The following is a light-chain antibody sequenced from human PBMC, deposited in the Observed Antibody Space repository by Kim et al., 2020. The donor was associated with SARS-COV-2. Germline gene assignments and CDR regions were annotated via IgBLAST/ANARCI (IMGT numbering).Light chain of an antibody. J-gene: IGKJ1*01. V-gene: IGKV3D-7*01. Sequence: PGERVTLSCRASQSVSSSYLTWYQQKPGQAPRLLIYGASTRATSIPARFSGSGSGTDFTLTISSLQPEDFAVYYCQQDYNPTFGQGTKVDIK. CDR3: QQDYNPT. CDR1: QSVSSSY. CDR2: GAS.